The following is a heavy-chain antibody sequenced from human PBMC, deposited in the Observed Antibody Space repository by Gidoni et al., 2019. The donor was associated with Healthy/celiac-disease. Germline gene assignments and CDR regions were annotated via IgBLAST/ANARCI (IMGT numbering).Heavy chain of an antibody. CDR2: ISCSGGST. CDR3: AKDRGYCSSTSCYNPDY. CDR1: GFTFSSYA. V-gene: IGHV3-23*01. D-gene: IGHD2-2*02. J-gene: IGHJ4*02. Sequence: EVQLLESGGGLVQPGGSLRLSCAASGFTFSSYAMSWVRQAPGKGLEWVSAISCSGGSTYYADSVKGRFTISRDNSKNTLYLQMNSLRAEDTAVYYCAKDRGYCSSTSCYNPDYWGQGTLVTVSS.